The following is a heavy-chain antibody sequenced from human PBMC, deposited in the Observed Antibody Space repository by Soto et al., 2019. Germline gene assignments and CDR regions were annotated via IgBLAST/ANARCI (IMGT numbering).Heavy chain of an antibody. J-gene: IGHJ4*02. CDR3: AKGRASDCPGCTQDY. Sequence: EVKLLESWGGLAQPGGSLRLSCAASAFTFSSYAMSWVRQAPGKGLEWVSAVSGSGDSTYYADSVKGRFTISRDNSKNQLYLQMNSLRAEDTAVYYCAKGRASDCPGCTQDYWGQGTLVTVSS. CDR1: AFTFSSYA. CDR2: VSGSGDST. D-gene: IGHD2-21*02. V-gene: IGHV3-23*01.